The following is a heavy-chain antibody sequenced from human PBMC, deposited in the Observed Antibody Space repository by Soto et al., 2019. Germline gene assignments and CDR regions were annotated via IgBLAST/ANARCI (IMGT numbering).Heavy chain of an antibody. D-gene: IGHD3-10*01. CDR1: GGSISSGGYY. Sequence: SETLSLTCTVSGGSISSGGYYWSWIRQPPGKGLEWIGYIYFRGTTNYNPTLKSRVTMSADTSKNQFSLKLNSVTAADTAVYYCARGWFGEFSFDYWGQGTLVTVSS. CDR3: ARGWFGEFSFDY. V-gene: IGHV4-61*08. CDR2: IYFRGTT. J-gene: IGHJ4*02.